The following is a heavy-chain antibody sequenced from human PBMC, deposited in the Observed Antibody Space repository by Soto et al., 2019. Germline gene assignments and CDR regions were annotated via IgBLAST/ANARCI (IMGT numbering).Heavy chain of an antibody. J-gene: IGHJ4*02. CDR2: IKPDGSDK. CDR1: GFTFGSHW. CDR3: ARGPNGWFGYDY. Sequence: GGSLRLSCATSGFTFGSHWMSWVRQAPGKGLEWVADIKPDGSDKYYVDSVKGRFTISRDNAKNTLYLQMDSLTAEDTAVYYCARGPNGWFGYDYWGQGTLVTVSS. D-gene: IGHD3-10*01. V-gene: IGHV3-7*01.